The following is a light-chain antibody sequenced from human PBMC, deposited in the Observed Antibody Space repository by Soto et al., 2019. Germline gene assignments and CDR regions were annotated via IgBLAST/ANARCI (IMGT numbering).Light chain of an antibody. V-gene: IGKV1-39*01. Sequence: DIQMTQSPSSLSASVGARVTITCRASKAIRSHLHWYQQKPGNAPKLLIYGASRLQSGVPLRFSGSFSGTDFTLTISSLQPEDFATYYCQQSYNTPPTFGLGTKVEIK. CDR2: GAS. J-gene: IGKJ1*01. CDR3: QQSYNTPPT. CDR1: KAIRSH.